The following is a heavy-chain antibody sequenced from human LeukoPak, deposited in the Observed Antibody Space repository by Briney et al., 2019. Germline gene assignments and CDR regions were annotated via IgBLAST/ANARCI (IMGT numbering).Heavy chain of an antibody. Sequence: SETLSLTCTVPGGSISSYYWSWIRQPPGKGLEWIGDIHYSGNTKYNPSLRSRVTISVDTSKNQFSLKLSSVTAADTAVYYCARDRPPGLTASWGQGILVTVSS. J-gene: IGHJ4*02. CDR1: GGSISSYY. V-gene: IGHV4-59*01. CDR3: ARDRPPGLTAS. D-gene: IGHD1-14*01. CDR2: IHYSGNT.